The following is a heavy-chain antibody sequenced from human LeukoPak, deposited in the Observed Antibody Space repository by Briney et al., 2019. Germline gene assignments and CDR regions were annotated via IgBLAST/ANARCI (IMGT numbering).Heavy chain of an antibody. CDR1: GGSISSTGYY. Sequence: PSETLSLTCTVSGGSISSTGYYWGWVRQPPGKGLEWVGGIYYSGSTHYSPSLKSRVTISVDTSKNQFTLRLSSVTAADTAVYYCARHSRNTFGVVVVPYYFDSWGQGTLVTVSS. CDR2: IYYSGST. J-gene: IGHJ4*02. D-gene: IGHD3-16*02. V-gene: IGHV4-39*01. CDR3: ARHSRNTFGVVVVPYYFDS.